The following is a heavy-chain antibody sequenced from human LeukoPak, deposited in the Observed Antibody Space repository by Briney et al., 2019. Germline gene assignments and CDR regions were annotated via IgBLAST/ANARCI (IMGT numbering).Heavy chain of an antibody. CDR1: GGSISSRSYY. V-gene: IGHV4-39*01. CDR2: IYYSGST. Sequence: PSETLSLTCSVSGGSISSRSYYWGWIRQTPGKGLEWIGSIYYSGSTYYSPSLKSRVTISVDTSKNQFSLKLSSVTAADTAVYYCARLVDRYCSGGSCYYFDSWGQGTLVTVSS. D-gene: IGHD2-15*01. CDR3: ARLVDRYCSGGSCYYFDS. J-gene: IGHJ4*02.